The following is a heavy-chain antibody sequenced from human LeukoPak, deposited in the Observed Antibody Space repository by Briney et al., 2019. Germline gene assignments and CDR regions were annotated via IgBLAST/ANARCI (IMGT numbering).Heavy chain of an antibody. J-gene: IGHJ4*02. D-gene: IGHD5-18*01. CDR2: INHSGST. Sequence: SETLSLTCAVYGGSFSGHYWGWIRQPPGKGLEWIGEINHSGSTNYNPSLKSRVTISVDTSKNQFSLKLSSVTAADTAVYYCARSPQEYSYGYLLDYWGQGTLVTVSS. CDR3: ARSPQEYSYGYLLDY. V-gene: IGHV4-34*01. CDR1: GGSFSGHY.